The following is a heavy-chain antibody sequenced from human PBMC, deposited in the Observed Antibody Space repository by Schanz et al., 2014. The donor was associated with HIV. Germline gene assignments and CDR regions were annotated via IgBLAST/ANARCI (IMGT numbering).Heavy chain of an antibody. V-gene: IGHV3-23*01. CDR3: ANSGYCISGVCYTRGDGMDV. J-gene: IGHJ6*02. Sequence: VQVLESGGGLVQPGGSLRLSCAASGFTFSSYAMNWVRQAPGKGLEWVSGITGSGGNAYYADSVKGRFTISRDNSKNTLSLQMKSLTAEDTAVYYCANSGYCISGVCYTRGDGMDVWGQGTTVTVSS. CDR1: GFTFSSYA. CDR2: ITGSGGNA. D-gene: IGHD2-8*01.